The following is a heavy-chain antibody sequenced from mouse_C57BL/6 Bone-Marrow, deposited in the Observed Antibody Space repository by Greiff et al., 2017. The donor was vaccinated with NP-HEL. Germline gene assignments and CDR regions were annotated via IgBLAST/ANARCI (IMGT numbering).Heavy chain of an antibody. CDR3: ARRYYGSSYYAMDY. J-gene: IGHJ4*01. Sequence: EVKVVESGGGLVQPGGSLSLSCAASGFTFTDYYMSWVRQPPGKALEWLGFIRNKANGYTTEYSASVKGRFTISRDNSQRFLYLQMNALRAEDSATYYCARRYYGSSYYAMDYWGQGTSVTVSS. D-gene: IGHD1-1*01. CDR1: GFTFTDYY. V-gene: IGHV7-3*01. CDR2: IRNKANGYTT.